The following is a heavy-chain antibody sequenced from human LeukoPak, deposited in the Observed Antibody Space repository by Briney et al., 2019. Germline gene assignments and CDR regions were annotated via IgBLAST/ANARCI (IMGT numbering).Heavy chain of an antibody. J-gene: IGHJ4*02. Sequence: GGSLRLSCVASEFTFRSFAMTWVRQAPGKGLEWVSTITSIGDAMFYADSVKGRFAISRDNSKNTLYLQMNSLRAEDTAVYYCARDRSRSGYDPVDYWGQGTLVTVSS. D-gene: IGHD5-12*01. V-gene: IGHV3-23*01. CDR1: EFTFRSFA. CDR3: ARDRSRSGYDPVDY. CDR2: ITSIGDAM.